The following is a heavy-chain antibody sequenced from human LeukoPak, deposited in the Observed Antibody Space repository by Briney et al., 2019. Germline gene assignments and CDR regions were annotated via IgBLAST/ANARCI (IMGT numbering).Heavy chain of an antibody. D-gene: IGHD1-26*01. V-gene: IGHV3-23*01. Sequence: GGSLRLSCAASGFTFSSYAMSWVRQAPGKGLEWVSAISGSGGSTYYADSVKGRFTISRDNSKNTPYLQMNSLRAEDTAVYYCANAWRSPRVDFQHWGQGTLVTVSS. CDR3: ANAWRSPRVDFQH. CDR1: GFTFSSYA. J-gene: IGHJ1*01. CDR2: ISGSGGST.